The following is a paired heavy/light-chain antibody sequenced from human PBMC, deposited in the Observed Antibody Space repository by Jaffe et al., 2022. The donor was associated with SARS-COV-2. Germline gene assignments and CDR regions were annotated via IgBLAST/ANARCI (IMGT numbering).Light chain of an antibody. CDR2: DVS. CDR1: SSDVGGYNS. V-gene: IGLV2-11*01. J-gene: IGLJ3*02. Sequence: QSALTQPRSVSGSPGQSVTISCTGTSSDVGGYNSVSWYQQHPGKAPKVMIYDVSKRPSGVPDRFSGSKSGNTASLTISGLQAEDEADYYCCSYARTYTWVFGGGTKLTVL. CDR3: CSYARTYTWV.
Heavy chain of an antibody. Sequence: QVQLVQSGAEVKKPGASVKVSCKASGYTFTGYYLHWVRQAPGQGLEWMGWINPNSDGTNYAQRFQGRVTMTRDTSISTAYMELSGLGSDDTAVYYCAKIGLLAGGYYFDYWGQGTLVTVSS. V-gene: IGHV1-2*02. D-gene: IGHD3-10*01. CDR3: AKIGLLAGGYYFDY. CDR1: GYTFTGYY. CDR2: INPNSDGT. J-gene: IGHJ4*02.